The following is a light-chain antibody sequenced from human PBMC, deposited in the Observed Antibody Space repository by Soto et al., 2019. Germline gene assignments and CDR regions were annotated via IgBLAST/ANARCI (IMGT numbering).Light chain of an antibody. Sequence: DIPMTQSPSTLSASVGDRVTITCRASQSISTWLAWYQQKPGKAPKLLIYKASSLESGVPSRFSGSGSGTEFTLTISSLQPEDFATYYCQQSYKTPHTFGQGTKLETK. CDR3: QQSYKTPHT. V-gene: IGKV1-5*03. J-gene: IGKJ2*01. CDR1: QSISTW. CDR2: KAS.